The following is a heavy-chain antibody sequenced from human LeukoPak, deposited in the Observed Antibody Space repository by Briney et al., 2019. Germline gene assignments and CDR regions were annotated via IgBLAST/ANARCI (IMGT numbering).Heavy chain of an antibody. CDR2: INHSGST. CDR3: ARRVVTRFRWFDP. D-gene: IGHD4-23*01. Sequence: SETLSLTCTVSGDSISSYYWSWIRQPAGKGLEWIGEINHSGSTNYNRSLKSRVTISVDTSKNQFSLKLSSVTAADTAVYYCARRVVTRFRWFDPWGQGTLVTVSS. V-gene: IGHV4-34*01. J-gene: IGHJ5*02. CDR1: GDSISSYY.